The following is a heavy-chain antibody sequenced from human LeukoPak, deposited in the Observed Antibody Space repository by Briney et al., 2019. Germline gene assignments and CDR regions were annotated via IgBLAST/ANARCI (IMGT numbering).Heavy chain of an antibody. CDR2: ISGSGGST. CDR1: GFTFSSYA. CDR3: AKDFIHGSGKDAFDI. Sequence: PGGSLRLSCAASGFTFSSYAMSWVRQAPGKGLEWVSAISGSGGSTYYADSVKGRFTIPRDNSKNTLYLQMNSLRAEDTAVYYCAKDFIHGSGKDAFDIWGQGTMVTVSS. J-gene: IGHJ3*02. V-gene: IGHV3-23*01. D-gene: IGHD3-10*01.